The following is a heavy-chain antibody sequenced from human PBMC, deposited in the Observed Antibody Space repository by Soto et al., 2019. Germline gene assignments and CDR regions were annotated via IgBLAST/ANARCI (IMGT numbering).Heavy chain of an antibody. D-gene: IGHD3-10*01. CDR3: ARSQFAFRGVLDY. CDR2: IYYSGST. V-gene: IGHV4-59*01. CDR1: GGSISSYY. J-gene: IGHJ4*02. Sequence: SETLSLTCTVFGGSISSYYWSWIRQPPGKGLEWIGYIYYSGSTNYNPSLKSRVTISVDTSKNQFSLKLSSVTAADTAVYYCARSQFAFRGVLDYWGQGTLVTVSS.